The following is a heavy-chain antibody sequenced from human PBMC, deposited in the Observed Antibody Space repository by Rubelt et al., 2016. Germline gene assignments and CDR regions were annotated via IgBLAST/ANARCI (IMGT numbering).Heavy chain of an antibody. J-gene: IGHJ4*02. D-gene: IGHD3-9*01. CDR2: IIPIFGTA. Sequence: QVQLVQSGAEVKKPGSSVKVSCKASGGTFSSYAISWVRQAPGQGLEWMGGIIPIFGTANYAQKLQGRVTMTTDTSTSTAYMELRSLRSDDTAVYYCASPVLRYFDWLLNYWGQGTLVTVSS. V-gene: IGHV1-69*06. CDR1: GGTFSSYA. CDR3: ASPVLRYFDWLLNY.